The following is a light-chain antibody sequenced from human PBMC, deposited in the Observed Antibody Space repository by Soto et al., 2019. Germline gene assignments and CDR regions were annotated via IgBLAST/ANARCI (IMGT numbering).Light chain of an antibody. J-gene: IGKJ1*01. Sequence: DIQMTQSPSTLSGSVGDRVTITCRASQTISSWLAWYQQKPGKAPKLLIYKASTLKSGVPSRFSGSESGTEFTLTISSLQPDDFPTYYCQHYNSYSEAFGQGTKVDIK. V-gene: IGKV1-5*03. CDR1: QTISSW. CDR3: QHYNSYSEA. CDR2: KAS.